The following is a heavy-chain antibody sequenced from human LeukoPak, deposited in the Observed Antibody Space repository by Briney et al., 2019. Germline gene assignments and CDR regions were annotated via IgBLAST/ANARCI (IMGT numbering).Heavy chain of an antibody. Sequence: SETLSLTCTVSGGSISSYYWSWIRQPPGKGLEWIGYIYSSGSTDYNPSLKSRVTISVDTSKSQFSLKLSSVTAADTAIYYRARDPSTFYFDYWGQGALVTVSS. CDR1: GGSISSYY. D-gene: IGHD3-16*01. CDR3: ARDPSTFYFDY. CDR2: IYSSGST. V-gene: IGHV4-59*01. J-gene: IGHJ4*02.